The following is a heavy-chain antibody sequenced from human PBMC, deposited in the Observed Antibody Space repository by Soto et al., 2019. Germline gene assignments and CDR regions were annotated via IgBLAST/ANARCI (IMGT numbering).Heavy chain of an antibody. J-gene: IGHJ6*02. CDR3: ARIHYDFWSGYYHPYYYYGMDV. CDR1: GGSISSYY. CDR2: IYYSGTT. V-gene: IGHV4-59*01. D-gene: IGHD3-3*01. Sequence: PWETLSLTCTVSGGSISSYYWSWIRQPPGKGLEWIGYIYYSGTTNYNPSLKSRVTISVDTSKNQFSLKLSSVTAADTAVYYCARIHYDFWSGYYHPYYYYGMDVWGQGTTVTVSS.